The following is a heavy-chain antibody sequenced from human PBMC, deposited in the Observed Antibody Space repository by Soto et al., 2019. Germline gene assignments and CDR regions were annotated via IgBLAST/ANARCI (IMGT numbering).Heavy chain of an antibody. Sequence: QVQLVQSGAEVKKPGASVKVSCKVSGYTLTELSMHWVRQAPGKGLEWMGGFDPEDGETIYAQKFQGRVTMPEDKSTDTAYRELGSRRSEDRAVYYWATEGREGGWGQGTLVTVSS. CDR3: ATEGREGG. CDR1: GYTLTELS. V-gene: IGHV1-24*01. CDR2: FDPEDGET. J-gene: IGHJ4*02. D-gene: IGHD3-10*01.